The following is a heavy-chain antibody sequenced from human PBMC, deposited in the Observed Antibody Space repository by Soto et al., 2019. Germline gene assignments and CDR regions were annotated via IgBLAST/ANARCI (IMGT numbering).Heavy chain of an antibody. D-gene: IGHD3-16*01. J-gene: IGHJ6*02. CDR3: ARGWDYYGMDV. Sequence: PSETLSLTCTISGDSVTGSHWNWIRRRLGKPLEWIGDIYYRGSTNYNKSLKSRLIMSMDMSENQFSLKLTSVTAADTAVYYCARGWDYYGMDVWGQGTTVTVSS. CDR1: GDSVTGSH. V-gene: IGHV4-59*02. CDR2: IYYRGST.